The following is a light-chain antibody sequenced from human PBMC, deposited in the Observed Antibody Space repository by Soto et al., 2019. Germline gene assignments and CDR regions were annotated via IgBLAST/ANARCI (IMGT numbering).Light chain of an antibody. V-gene: IGKV1-33*01. CDR1: QDISNY. Sequence: DIQMTQSPSSLSASVGDRVTITCQASQDISNYLNWYQQKPGKAPKLLIYAASNLETGVPSRFSGSGSGTDFTFTISSLQPEDIATYYCQQYDNPFTFGQGTKLEIK. CDR2: AAS. J-gene: IGKJ2*01. CDR3: QQYDNPFT.